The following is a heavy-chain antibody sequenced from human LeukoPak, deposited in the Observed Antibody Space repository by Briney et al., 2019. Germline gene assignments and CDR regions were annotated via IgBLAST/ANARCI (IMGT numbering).Heavy chain of an antibody. V-gene: IGHV1-69*13. Sequence: SVKVSCKASGDTFSDYTVSWVRQAPGQGLEWMGRIIPIFGTRNYAQKFQGRVTITADESTSTAYMELSSLRSEDTAVYYCARGRGGDDFDYWGQGTLVTVSS. CDR2: IIPIFGTR. CDR3: ARGRGGDDFDY. D-gene: IGHD2-21*01. CDR1: GDTFSDYT. J-gene: IGHJ4*02.